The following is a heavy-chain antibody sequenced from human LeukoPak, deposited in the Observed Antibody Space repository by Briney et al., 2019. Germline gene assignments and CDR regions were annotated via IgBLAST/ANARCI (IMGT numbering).Heavy chain of an antibody. CDR1: GGSFSGYY. CDR2: INHSGST. Sequence: SETLSLTCAVYGGSFSGYYWSWIRQPPGKGLEWIGEINHSGSTNYNPYLKSRVTISVDTSKNQFSLEVSSVTAADTAVYYCARGGYSGLDYSIWGQGTLVTVSS. V-gene: IGHV4-34*01. D-gene: IGHD5-12*01. J-gene: IGHJ4*02. CDR3: ARGGYSGLDYSI.